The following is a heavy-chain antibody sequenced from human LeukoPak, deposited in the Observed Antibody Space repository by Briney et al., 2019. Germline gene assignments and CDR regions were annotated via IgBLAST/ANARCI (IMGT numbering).Heavy chain of an antibody. CDR2: IKQDGSEK. V-gene: IGHV3-7*01. D-gene: IGHD5-12*01. Sequence: GGSLRLSCAASGFTFSSYWMSWVRQAPGKGLEWVANIKQDGSEKYYVDSVKGRFTISRDNAKNSLYLQMNSLRAEDTAVYYCAREVGYSGYDNWFDPWGQGTLVTVSS. J-gene: IGHJ5*02. CDR1: GFTFSSYW. CDR3: AREVGYSGYDNWFDP.